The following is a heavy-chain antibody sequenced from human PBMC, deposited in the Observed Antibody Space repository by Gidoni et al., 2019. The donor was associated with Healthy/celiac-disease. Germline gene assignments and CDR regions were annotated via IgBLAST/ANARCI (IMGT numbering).Heavy chain of an antibody. CDR1: GGSISSYY. CDR3: ASQRTYSGSYYVRAFDI. CDR2: IYYSGST. D-gene: IGHD1-26*01. V-gene: IGHV4-59*08. Sequence: QVQLQESGPGLVKPSETLSLTCPVSGGSISSYYWSWIRQPPGKGLEWIGYIYYSGSTNYNPSLKSRVTISVDTSKNQFSLKLSSVTAADTAVYYCASQRTYSGSYYVRAFDIWGQGTMVTVSS. J-gene: IGHJ3*02.